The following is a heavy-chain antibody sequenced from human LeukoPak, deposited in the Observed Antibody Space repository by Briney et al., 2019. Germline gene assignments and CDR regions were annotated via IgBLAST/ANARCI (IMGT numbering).Heavy chain of an antibody. CDR3: ARRATIGGFFDN. Sequence: SETLSLTCTVSGGSISSGGHYWSWVRQHPGKGLEWIGYIFYSGSTFYNPPLKSRLTILLDTSKNQFSLKLTSVTAADTAVYYCARRATIGGFFDNWGQGTLVTVSS. CDR1: GGSISSGGHY. D-gene: IGHD5-24*01. CDR2: IFYSGST. V-gene: IGHV4-31*03. J-gene: IGHJ4*02.